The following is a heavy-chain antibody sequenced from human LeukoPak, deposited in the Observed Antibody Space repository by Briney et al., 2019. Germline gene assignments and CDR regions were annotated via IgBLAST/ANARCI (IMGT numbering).Heavy chain of an antibody. CDR3: ARITAYYYYYYMDV. V-gene: IGHV4-30-4*08. CDR1: GGSISSGDYY. CDR2: IYYSGST. J-gene: IGHJ6*03. D-gene: IGHD1-20*01. Sequence: SETLSLTCTVSGGSISSGDYYWSWIRQPRGKGLEWIGYIYYSGSTYYNPSLKSRVTISVDTSKNQFSLKLSSVTAADTAVYYCARITAYYYYYYMDVWGKGTTVTVSS.